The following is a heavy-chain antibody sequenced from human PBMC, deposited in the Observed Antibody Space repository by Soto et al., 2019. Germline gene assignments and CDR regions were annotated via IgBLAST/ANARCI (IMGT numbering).Heavy chain of an antibody. CDR2: IIPIFGTA. J-gene: IGHJ4*02. Sequence: QVQLVQSGAEVKKPGSSVKVSCKASGGTFSSYAISWVRQAPGQGLEWMGGIIPIFGTANYAQKFQGRVTITADESTSTGYMELSSLRSEDTAVYYCAGNTYYYDSSGYDYFDYWGQGTLVTVSS. D-gene: IGHD3-22*01. CDR1: GGTFSSYA. V-gene: IGHV1-69*01. CDR3: AGNTYYYDSSGYDYFDY.